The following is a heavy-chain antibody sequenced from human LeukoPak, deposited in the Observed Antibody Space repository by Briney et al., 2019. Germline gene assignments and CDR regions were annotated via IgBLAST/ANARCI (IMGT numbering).Heavy chain of an antibody. CDR2: IYYRGST. CDR1: GGSMGTYY. Sequence: SESLSLTCSVSGGSMGTYYWIWVRQPPGKGLEWIGYIYYRGSTNYNPSLKSRVTISEDTAKNQFSLKLTSVTAADTAVYYCARHGAIPEYWGQGSLVIVSS. J-gene: IGHJ4*02. CDR3: ARHGAIPEY. V-gene: IGHV4-59*08. D-gene: IGHD2-21*01.